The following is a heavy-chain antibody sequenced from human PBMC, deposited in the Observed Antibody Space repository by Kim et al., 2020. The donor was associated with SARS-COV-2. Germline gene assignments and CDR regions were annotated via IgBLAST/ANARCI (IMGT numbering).Heavy chain of an antibody. CDR3: ARTTTADY. V-gene: IGHV7-4-1*02. J-gene: IGHJ4*02. Sequence: STGKQTYAQSFTGRFVFSLDTSVGTAYLQISSLKAGDTAVYYCARTTTADYWGQGTLVTVSS. D-gene: IGHD1-1*01. CDR2: STGKQ.